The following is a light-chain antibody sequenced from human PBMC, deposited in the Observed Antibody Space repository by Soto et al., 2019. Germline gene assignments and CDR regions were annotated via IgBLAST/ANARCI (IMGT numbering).Light chain of an antibody. CDR1: QGINWW. J-gene: IGKJ1*01. Sequence: QMTQSPSTLSASVGDRVSITCRASQGINWWLAWYQQKPGKAPKILIFDASSSQSGVPSRFSGSGSGTEFTLTISSLQPDDFATYYCQQYKSYPVTFGQGTKVEIK. CDR2: DAS. V-gene: IGKV1-5*01. CDR3: QQYKSYPVT.